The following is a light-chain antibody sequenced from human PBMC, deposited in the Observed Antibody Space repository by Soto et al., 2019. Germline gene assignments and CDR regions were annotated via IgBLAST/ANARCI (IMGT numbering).Light chain of an antibody. J-gene: IGLJ1*01. CDR2: EVT. CDR1: SSDVGTYDY. V-gene: IGLV2-14*01. CDR3: SSHTRVNTRV. Sequence: QSALTQPASVSGSPGQSIAISCTGTSSDVGTYDYVSWYQQYPDKAPKLIIYEVTQRPSGVSNRFSGSKSGNTASRTISGLQAEDEADYYCSSHTRVNTRVFGTGTKLTVL.